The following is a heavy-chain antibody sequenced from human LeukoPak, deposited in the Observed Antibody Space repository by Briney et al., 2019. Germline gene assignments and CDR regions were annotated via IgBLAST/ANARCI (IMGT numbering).Heavy chain of an antibody. J-gene: IGHJ4*02. CDR2: ISSSSSYI. CDR3: AREGQVAATIRYDY. D-gene: IGHD2-15*01. Sequence: PGGSLRLSCAASGFTFSTYAMTWVRQAPGKGLEWVSSISSSSSYIYYADSVKGRFTISRDNAKNSLYLQMNSLRAEDTAVYYCAREGQVAATIRYDYWGQGTLVTVSS. CDR1: GFTFSTYA. V-gene: IGHV3-21*01.